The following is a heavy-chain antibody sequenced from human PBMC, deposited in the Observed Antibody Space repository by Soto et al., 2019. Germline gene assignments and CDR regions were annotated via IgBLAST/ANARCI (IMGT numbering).Heavy chain of an antibody. D-gene: IGHD6-19*01. J-gene: IGHJ4*02. CDR3: ARGGWKLFDY. V-gene: IGHV4-31*03. CDR2: IYYSGST. CDR1: GGSISSGGYY. Sequence: SETLSLTCTVSGGSISSGGYYWSWIRQHPGKGLEWIGYIYYSGSTYYNPSLKSRVTISVDTSKKQFSLKLSSVTAADTAVYYCARGGWKLFDYWGQGTLVTVSS.